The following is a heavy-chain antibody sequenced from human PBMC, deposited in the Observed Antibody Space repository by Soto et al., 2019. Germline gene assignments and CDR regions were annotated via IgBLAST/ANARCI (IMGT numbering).Heavy chain of an antibody. CDR3: ARSPHPKYCTNGVCGRAPFDI. V-gene: IGHV1-69*13. CDR2: IIPIFGTA. CDR1: GCTFSSYA. J-gene: IGHJ3*02. D-gene: IGHD2-8*01. Sequence: SVKVSCKASGCTFSSYAISWVRQAPGQGLEWMGGIIPIFGTANYAQKFQGRVTITADESTSTAYMELSSLRSEDTAVYYCARSPHPKYCTNGVCGRAPFDIWGQGTMVTVSS.